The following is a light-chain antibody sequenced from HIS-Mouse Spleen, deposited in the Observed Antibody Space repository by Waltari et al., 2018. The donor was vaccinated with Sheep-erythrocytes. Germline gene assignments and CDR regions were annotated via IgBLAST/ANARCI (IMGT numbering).Light chain of an antibody. CDR1: SSNLGNNA. V-gene: IGLV2-11*01. J-gene: IGLJ1*01. CDR3: CSYAGSYNHV. CDR2: DVS. Sequence: QSVLTQPPSVSEAPRQRVTISCSGSSSNLGNNAVNWYQQHPGKAPKLMIYDVSKRPSGVPDRFSGSKSGNTASLTISGLQAEDEADYYCCSYAGSYNHVFATGTKVTVL.